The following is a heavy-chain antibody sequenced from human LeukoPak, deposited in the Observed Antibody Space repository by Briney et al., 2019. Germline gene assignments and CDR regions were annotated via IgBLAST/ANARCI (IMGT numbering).Heavy chain of an antibody. D-gene: IGHD3-22*01. CDR1: GFTFSSYG. V-gene: IGHV3-33*01. Sequence: GGSLRLSCAGSGFTFSSYGMHWVRQAPGKGLEWVAVVWYDGSQKYYADSVRGRFTISRDNSKNTLYLQMNSLRAEDTAVYYCARGSGGYYDSGRRYYYGMDVWGQGTTVTV. J-gene: IGHJ6*02. CDR2: VWYDGSQK. CDR3: ARGSGGYYDSGRRYYYGMDV.